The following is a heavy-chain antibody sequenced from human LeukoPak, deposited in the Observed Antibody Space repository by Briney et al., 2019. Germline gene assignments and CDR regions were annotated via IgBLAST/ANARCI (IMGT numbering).Heavy chain of an antibody. CDR3: ASTWEPELPHDAFDI. D-gene: IGHD1-26*01. CDR2: MNPNSGNT. V-gene: IGHV1-8*03. J-gene: IGHJ3*02. CDR1: GYTFTSYD. Sequence: GASVKVSCKASGYTFTSYDINWVRLATGQGLEWMGWMNPNSGNTGYAQKFQGRVTITRNTSISTAYMELSSLRSEDTAVYYCASTWEPELPHDAFDIWGQGTMVTVSS.